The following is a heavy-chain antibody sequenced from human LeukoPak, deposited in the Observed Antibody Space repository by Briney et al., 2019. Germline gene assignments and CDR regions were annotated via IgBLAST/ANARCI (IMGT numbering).Heavy chain of an antibody. CDR1: GGTFSSYA. Sequence: SVNVSCKASGGTFSSYAISWVRQAPGQGREWMGGIIPIFGTANYAQKFQGRVTITADKSTSTAYMELSSLRSEDTAVYYCATTAATAGMNWFDPWGQGTLVTVSS. D-gene: IGHD6-13*01. CDR3: ATTAATAGMNWFDP. J-gene: IGHJ5*02. V-gene: IGHV1-69*06. CDR2: IIPIFGTA.